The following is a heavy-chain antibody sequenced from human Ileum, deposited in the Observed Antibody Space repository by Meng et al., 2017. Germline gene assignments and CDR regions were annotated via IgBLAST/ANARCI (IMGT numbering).Heavy chain of an antibody. D-gene: IGHD3-16*01. V-gene: IGHV4-39*07. CDR1: GGSITSRPFY. CDR3: ARDWGLVRGEKKRHDPFDV. Sequence: SETLSLTCTVSGGSITSRPFYWGWIRQPPGKGLEWIGSLYYGGSTFYNPSLGSRVTISVDTSKNQFSLNLNSVTAADTAVYYCARDWGLVRGEKKRHDPFDVWGQGTMVTVSS. CDR2: LYYGGST. J-gene: IGHJ3*01.